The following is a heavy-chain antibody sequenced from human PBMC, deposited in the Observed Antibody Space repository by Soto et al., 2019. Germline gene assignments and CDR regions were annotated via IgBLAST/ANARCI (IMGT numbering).Heavy chain of an antibody. Sequence: GGSLRLSCEVSGFTFSFYWMSWVRQAPGKGLEWVANINQDGSEINFVDSAKGRFTISRDNAKNLLYLQMNSLRVEDTAVYYCARDWSYSGFEDFWGQGTQVTVSS. J-gene: IGHJ4*02. CDR2: INQDGSEI. CDR3: ARDWSYSGFEDF. CDR1: GFTFSFYW. D-gene: IGHD5-12*01. V-gene: IGHV3-7*03.